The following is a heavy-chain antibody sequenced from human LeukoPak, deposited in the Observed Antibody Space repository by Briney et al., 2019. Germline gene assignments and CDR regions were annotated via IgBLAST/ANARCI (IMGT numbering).Heavy chain of an antibody. V-gene: IGHV3-11*05. CDR1: GFTFSDYY. Sequence: GGSLRLSCAASGFTFSDYYMSWIRQAPGKGPDWVSYISSGSSYTNYADSVKGRFTISRDNAKNSLYLQMDSLRAEDTAVYYCARGSGYYSYFDYWGQGTLVTVSS. CDR2: ISSGSSYT. J-gene: IGHJ4*02. CDR3: ARGSGYYSYFDY. D-gene: IGHD3-22*01.